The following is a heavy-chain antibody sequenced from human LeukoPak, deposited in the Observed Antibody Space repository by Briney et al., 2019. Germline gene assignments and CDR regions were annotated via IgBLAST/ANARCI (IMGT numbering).Heavy chain of an antibody. CDR1: GGTFSSYA. Sequence: SVKVSCKASGGTFSSYAISWVRQAPGQGLEWMGGIIPIFGTANYAQKFQGRVTITADESTSTAYMELSSLRSEDTAVYYCARIEWELLWFDPWGQGTLVTVSS. V-gene: IGHV1-69*01. CDR3: ARIEWELLWFDP. D-gene: IGHD1-26*01. CDR2: IIPIFGTA. J-gene: IGHJ5*02.